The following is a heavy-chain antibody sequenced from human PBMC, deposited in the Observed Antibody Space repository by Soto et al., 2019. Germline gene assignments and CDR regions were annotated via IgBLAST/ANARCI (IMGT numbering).Heavy chain of an antibody. D-gene: IGHD2-21*01. CDR1: GFSFNTYV. Sequence: HPGGSLRLSCTDSGFSFNTYVMDWVRQAPGKGLEWVARILYDGSKEYYADPVKGRFTISRDNSKNTLYLQMDRLRVEDTAVYFCAKGLALMADHWGQGTPVTGSS. V-gene: IGHV3-30*18. CDR3: AKGLALMADH. CDR2: ILYDGSKE. J-gene: IGHJ4*02.